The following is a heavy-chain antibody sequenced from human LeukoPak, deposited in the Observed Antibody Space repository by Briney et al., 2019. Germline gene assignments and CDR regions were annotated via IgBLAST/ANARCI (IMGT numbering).Heavy chain of an antibody. V-gene: IGHV3-30*02. CDR2: IRYDGSNK. J-gene: IGHJ4*02. CDR1: GFTFSSYG. D-gene: IGHD3-22*01. Sequence: GGSLRLSCAASGFTFSSYGMHWVRQAPGKGLEWVAFIRYDGSNKYYADSVKGRFTISRDNSKNTLYLQMNSLRAEDTAVYYCARDSDSMIVVVTFDYWGQGTLVTVSS. CDR3: ARDSDSMIVVVTFDY.